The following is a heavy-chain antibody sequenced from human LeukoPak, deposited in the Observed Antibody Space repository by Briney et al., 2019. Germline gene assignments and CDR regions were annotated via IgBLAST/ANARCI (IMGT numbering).Heavy chain of an antibody. J-gene: IGHJ6*03. D-gene: IGHD6-6*01. V-gene: IGHV4-4*09. CDR1: GGSISSYY. Sequence: SETLSLTCTVSGGSISSYYWSWIRQPPGKGLEWIGYIYTSGSTNYNPSLKSRVTISVDTSKNQFSLNLSSVTAADTAVYYCASSIAARSRTYYYYYYMDVWGKGTTVTVSS. CDR3: ASSIAARSRTYYYYYYMDV. CDR2: IYTSGST.